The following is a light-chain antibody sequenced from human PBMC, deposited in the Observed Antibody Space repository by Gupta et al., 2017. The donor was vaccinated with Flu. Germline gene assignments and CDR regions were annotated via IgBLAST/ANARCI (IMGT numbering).Light chain of an antibody. J-gene: IGKJ1*01. V-gene: IGKV2-30*02. CDR3: MQGKPLRT. CDR1: PSRGQRNGNKS. CDR2: RGS. Sequence: PVTLGQPAYSYGMSSPSRGQRNGNKSLNWLQQRPGQAPRRIIYRGSKRDLGVTDRFSGSGAANDFTHKSSRGEDEAGGVYYSMQGKPLRTFGQGTKVEIK.